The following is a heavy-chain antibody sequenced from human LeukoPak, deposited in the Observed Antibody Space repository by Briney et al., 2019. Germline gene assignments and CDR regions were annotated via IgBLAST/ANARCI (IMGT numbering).Heavy chain of an antibody. CDR1: GFTFSDYY. D-gene: IGHD2-2*01. Sequence: GGSLRLSCAASGFTFSDYYMSWIRQAPGKGLEWVSYISSSGSTIYYADSVKGRFTISRDNAKNSLYLQMNSLRGEDTAVYYCAKGDVVLVPAATDYWGQGTLVTISS. CDR3: AKGDVVLVPAATDY. CDR2: ISSSGSTI. J-gene: IGHJ4*02. V-gene: IGHV3-11*01.